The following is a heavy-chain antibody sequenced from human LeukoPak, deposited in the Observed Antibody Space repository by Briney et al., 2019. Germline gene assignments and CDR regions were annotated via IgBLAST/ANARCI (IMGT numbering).Heavy chain of an antibody. Sequence: SETLSLTCTVSGGSISSYYWSWIRQPPGKGLEWIGYIYYSGSTNYNPSLKSRVTISVDTSKNQFSLKLSSVTAADTAVYYCARGHYGSGGYNDYWGQGTLVTVSS. J-gene: IGHJ4*02. CDR3: ARGHYGSGGYNDY. V-gene: IGHV4-59*01. CDR2: IYYSGST. CDR1: GGSISSYY. D-gene: IGHD3-22*01.